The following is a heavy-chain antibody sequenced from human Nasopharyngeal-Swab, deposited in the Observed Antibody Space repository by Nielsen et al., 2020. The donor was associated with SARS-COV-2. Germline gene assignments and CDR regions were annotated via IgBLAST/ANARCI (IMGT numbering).Heavy chain of an antibody. CDR1: GDSISSSS. CDR2: ISSSSSYI. CDR3: ARDGLDYDFWSAYFMDV. V-gene: IGHV3-21*01. J-gene: IGHJ6*02. Sequence: ETLSLTCSVSGDSISSSSYYWGWIRQPPGKGLEWVSSISSSSSYIYYADSVKGRFTISRDNAKNSLYLQMNSLRAEDTAVYYCARDGLDYDFWSAYFMDVWGQGTTVTVSS. D-gene: IGHD3-3*01.